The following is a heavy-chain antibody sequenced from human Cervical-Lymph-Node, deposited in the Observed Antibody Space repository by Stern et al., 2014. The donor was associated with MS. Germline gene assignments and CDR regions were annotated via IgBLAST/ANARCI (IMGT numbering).Heavy chain of an antibody. CDR3: ARALWFGELLEVFDP. J-gene: IGHJ5*02. D-gene: IGHD3-10*01. Sequence: QDQLVQSGAEVKKPGASVKVSCKASGYTFTGYYMHWVRQAPGQGLEWMGRINPNSGGTNYAQKFQGRVTMTRDTSISTAYMELSRLRSDDTAVYYCARALWFGELLEVFDPWGQGTLVTVSS. CDR2: INPNSGGT. V-gene: IGHV1-2*06. CDR1: GYTFTGYY.